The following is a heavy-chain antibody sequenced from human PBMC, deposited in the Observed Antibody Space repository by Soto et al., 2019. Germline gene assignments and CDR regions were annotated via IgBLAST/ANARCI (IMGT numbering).Heavy chain of an antibody. CDR3: ANGQKGGDGTSSGYTWFDP. CDR2: MSYDGTTK. J-gene: IGHJ5*02. CDR1: GITFSTST. V-gene: IGHV3-30*18. Sequence: QVQLVESGGGVVQPGGSLRLSCAASGITFSTSTMHWVRQAPGKGLEWVAVMSYDGTTKFYADSVKGRFTISRDNFKNSLYLHVNSLRPDDTAMYSCANGQKGGDGTSSGYTWFDPWGQGTLVTVTS. D-gene: IGHD6-6*01.